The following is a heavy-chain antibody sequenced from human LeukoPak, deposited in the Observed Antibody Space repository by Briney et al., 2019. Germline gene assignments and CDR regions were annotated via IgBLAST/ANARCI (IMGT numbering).Heavy chain of an antibody. CDR2: IIPIFGTA. CDR3: ATAVPGEMATIGIFDY. J-gene: IGHJ4*02. Sequence: SVKVSCKASGGTFSSYAISWVRQAPGQGLEWMGGIIPIFGTANYAQKFQGRVTMTEDTSTDTAYMELSSLRSEDTAVYYCATAVPGEMATIGIFDYWGQGTLVTVSS. D-gene: IGHD5-24*01. V-gene: IGHV1-69*06. CDR1: GGTFSSYA.